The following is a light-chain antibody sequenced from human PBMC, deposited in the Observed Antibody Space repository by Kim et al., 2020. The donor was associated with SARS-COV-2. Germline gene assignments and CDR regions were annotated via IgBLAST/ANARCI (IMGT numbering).Light chain of an antibody. Sequence: SYELTQPPSVSVSPGQTATFTCSGANLGDKYICWYQQKSGQSPVLVIYQNYKRPSGIPGLFSGSNSANTATLAISGTQAMDEADYSCQAWDSYTVFG. CDR2: QNY. V-gene: IGLV3-1*01. J-gene: IGLJ3*02. CDR1: NLGDKY. CDR3: QAWDSYTV.